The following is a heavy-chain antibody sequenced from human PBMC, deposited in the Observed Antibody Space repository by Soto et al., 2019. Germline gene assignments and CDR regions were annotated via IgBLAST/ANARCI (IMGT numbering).Heavy chain of an antibody. CDR3: AREDPDRGYSGYFDF. V-gene: IGHV4-30-4*08. Sequence: PSETLSLTCTVSGGSINSGDYYWSWIRQPPGKGLEWIGYMHYSGSTFYNPSLKSRVTISLDTSKNQFSLKLSSVTAADTAVYYCAREDPDRGYSGYFDFWGQGTLVTVSS. CDR2: MHYSGST. D-gene: IGHD5-12*01. J-gene: IGHJ4*02. CDR1: GGSINSGDYY.